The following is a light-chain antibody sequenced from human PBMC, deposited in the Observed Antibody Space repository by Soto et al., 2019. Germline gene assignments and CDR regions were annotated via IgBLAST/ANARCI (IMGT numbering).Light chain of an antibody. CDR1: SSNIGDNF. CDR3: GTWDSSLSAGV. V-gene: IGLV1-51*01. Sequence: QSVLTQPPSVSAAPGQKVTISCSGSSSNIGDNFVSWYQQLPGTAPKLLIYDNNKRPSGIPDRFSGSKSGTSATLGITGLQTGDDADYYCGTWDSSLSAGVFGTGTKVT. CDR2: DNN. J-gene: IGLJ1*01.